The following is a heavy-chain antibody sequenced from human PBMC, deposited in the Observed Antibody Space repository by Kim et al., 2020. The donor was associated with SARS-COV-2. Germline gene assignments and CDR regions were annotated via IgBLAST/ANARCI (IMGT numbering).Heavy chain of an antibody. D-gene: IGHD1-26*01. V-gene: IGHV1-46*01. CDR3: ARRGATALDY. Sequence: STRYAQKFQGRVTMTRDTSTSTVYMELSSLGSEDTAVYYCARRGATALDYWGQGTLVTVSS. J-gene: IGHJ4*02. CDR2: ST.